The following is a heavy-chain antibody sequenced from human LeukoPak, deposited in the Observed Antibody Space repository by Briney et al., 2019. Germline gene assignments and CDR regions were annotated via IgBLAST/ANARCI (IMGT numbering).Heavy chain of an antibody. CDR1: GFIFSGSS. V-gene: IGHV3-30*02. J-gene: IGHJ4*02. D-gene: IGHD2-2*02. CDR3: AKEQYPGYFDY. Sequence: GGSLRLSCAASGFIFSGSSMHWVRQAPGKGLEWVSFIRFDATNKYYAASVKGRFTISRDNSNNTPFLQLNDLRTENTATYFCAKEQYPGYFDYWGQGTLVTVSS. CDR2: IRFDATNK.